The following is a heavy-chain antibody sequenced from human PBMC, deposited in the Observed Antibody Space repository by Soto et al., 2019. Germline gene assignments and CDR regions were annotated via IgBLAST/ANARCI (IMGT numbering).Heavy chain of an antibody. CDR3: ARDLAQWGSTSWGGGPTDYYYYGMDV. CDR1: GFTFSSYA. CDR2: ISYDGSNK. V-gene: IGHV3-30-3*01. J-gene: IGHJ6*02. Sequence: GSLRLSCAASGFTFSSYAMHWVRQAPGKGLEWVAVISYDGSNKYYADSVKGRFTISRDNSKNTLYLQMNSLRAEDTAVYYCARDLAQWGSTSWGGGPTDYYYYGMDVWGQGTTVTVSS. D-gene: IGHD2-2*01.